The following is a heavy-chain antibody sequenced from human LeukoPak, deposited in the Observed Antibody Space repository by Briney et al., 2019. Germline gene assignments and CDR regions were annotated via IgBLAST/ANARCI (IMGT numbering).Heavy chain of an antibody. CDR1: GFTFSSYG. V-gene: IGHV3-33*01. Sequence: GGSLRLSCAASGFTFSSYGMHWVRQAPGEGLEWVAVIWYDGSNKYYADSVKGRFTISRDNSKNTLYLQMGSLRAEDMAVYYCARGPRIAVAGSFDYWGQGTLVTVSS. CDR2: IWYDGSNK. J-gene: IGHJ4*02. CDR3: ARGPRIAVAGSFDY. D-gene: IGHD6-19*01.